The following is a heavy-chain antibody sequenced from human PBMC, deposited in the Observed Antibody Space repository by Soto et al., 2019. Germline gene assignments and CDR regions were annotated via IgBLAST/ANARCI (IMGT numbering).Heavy chain of an antibody. CDR3: ASIAVAPGPYYYYGMDV. D-gene: IGHD6-19*01. CDR2: INAGNGNT. V-gene: IGHV1-3*01. Sequence: ASVKVSCKASGYTFTSYAMHWVRQAPGQRLEWMGWINAGNGNTKYSQKFQGRVTITRDTSASTAYMELSSLRSEDTAVYYCASIAVAPGPYYYYGMDVWGQGTTVTVSS. J-gene: IGHJ6*02. CDR1: GYTFTSYA.